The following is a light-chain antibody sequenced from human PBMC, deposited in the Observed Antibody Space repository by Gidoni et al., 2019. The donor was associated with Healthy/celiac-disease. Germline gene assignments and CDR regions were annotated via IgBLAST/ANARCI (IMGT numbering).Light chain of an antibody. CDR1: QSISSW. V-gene: IGKV1-5*03. CDR2: KAS. CDR3: QQYNSYPYT. Sequence: DIQMTQSPSTLSASVGDRVTITCRASQSISSWLAWYQQKPGKAPKLLIYKASSLEGGVPSRFSGSGSGTECTLTISSLQPDDFATYYCQQYNSYPYTFGQGTKLEIK. J-gene: IGKJ2*01.